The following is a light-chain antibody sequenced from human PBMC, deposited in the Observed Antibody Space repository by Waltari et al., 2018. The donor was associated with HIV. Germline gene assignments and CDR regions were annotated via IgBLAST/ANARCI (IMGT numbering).Light chain of an antibody. Sequence: QSVLTQPPSVSAAPGQKVTFSCSGSTSNIGNNFVSWYQQLPEASPKLSIYDNNKRPSGVPDRFSGSTSATSATLAITGLQTGDEADYYCGTWDSSVSAGVFGGGTKLTVL. CDR3: GTWDSSVSAGV. CDR2: DNN. V-gene: IGLV1-51*01. J-gene: IGLJ2*01. CDR1: TSNIGNNF.